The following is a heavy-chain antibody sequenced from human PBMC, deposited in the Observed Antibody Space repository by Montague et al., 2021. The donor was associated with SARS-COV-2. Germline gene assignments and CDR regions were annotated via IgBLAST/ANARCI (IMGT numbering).Heavy chain of an antibody. Sequence: GSTNYNPSLKSRVTISVDTSKNQFSLKLSAVTAADTAVYYCARGLLDPLYYWGQGTLVTVYS. CDR3: ARGLLDPLYY. CDR2: GST. J-gene: IGHJ4*02. V-gene: IGHV4-34*01.